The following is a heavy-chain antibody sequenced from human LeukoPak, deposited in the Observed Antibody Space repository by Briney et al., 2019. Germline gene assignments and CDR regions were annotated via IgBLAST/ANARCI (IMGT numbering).Heavy chain of an antibody. Sequence: ASVKVSCKASGDTFSSYAISWVRQAPGQGLEWMGGIIPIFGTANYAQKFQGRVTITEDESTSTAYMELSSLRSEDTAVYYCARGPDGPHTTFDYWGQGTLVSVSS. CDR3: ARGPDGPHTTFDY. D-gene: IGHD1-1*01. CDR2: IIPIFGTA. V-gene: IGHV1-69*01. CDR1: GDTFSSYA. J-gene: IGHJ4*02.